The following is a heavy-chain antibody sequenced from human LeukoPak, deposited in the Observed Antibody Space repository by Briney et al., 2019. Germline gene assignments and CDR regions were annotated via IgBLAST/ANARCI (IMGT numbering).Heavy chain of an antibody. CDR3: ARDPTNWSLDY. CDR2: IIPIFGTA. J-gene: IGHJ4*02. Sequence: ASVKVSCKASGGTFSSYAISWVRQAPGQGLEWMGGIIPIFGTANYAQKFQGRVTMTRDTSTSTVYMELSSLRSEDTAVYYCARDPTNWSLDYWGQGTLVTVSS. D-gene: IGHD1-20*01. CDR1: GGTFSSYA. V-gene: IGHV1-69*05.